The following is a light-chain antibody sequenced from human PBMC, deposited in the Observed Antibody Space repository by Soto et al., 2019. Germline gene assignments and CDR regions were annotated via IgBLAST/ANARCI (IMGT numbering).Light chain of an antibody. CDR3: QQYNSYPLT. CDR1: QSINSW. Sequence: DIQMTQSPSALSASVGDRVTTTCRASQSINSWLAWYQQKSGKAPKLLIYKASSLESGVPSRFSGSGSGTEFTLIISSLQPDDFATYYCQQYNSYPLTFGGGTKVEIK. V-gene: IGKV1-5*03. J-gene: IGKJ4*01. CDR2: KAS.